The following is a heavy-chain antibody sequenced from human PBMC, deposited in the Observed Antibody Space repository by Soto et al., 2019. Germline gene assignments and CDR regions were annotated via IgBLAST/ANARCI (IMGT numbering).Heavy chain of an antibody. V-gene: IGHV3-30*18. D-gene: IGHD4-4*01. CDR3: AKDIHRRVDYSALLDY. Sequence: LRLSCAASGFTFSSYGMHWVRQAPGKGLEWVAVISYDGSNKYYADSVKGRFTISRDNSKNTLYLQMNSLRAEDTAVYYCAKDIHRRVDYSALLDYWGQGTLVTVSS. J-gene: IGHJ4*02. CDR1: GFTFSSYG. CDR2: ISYDGSNK.